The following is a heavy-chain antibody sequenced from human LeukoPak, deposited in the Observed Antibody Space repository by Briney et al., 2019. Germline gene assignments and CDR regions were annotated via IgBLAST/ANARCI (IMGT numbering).Heavy chain of an antibody. CDR2: IRSKAYGGTT. CDR1: GFRFGDYG. J-gene: IGHJ4*02. Sequence: GGSLRLSCTASGFRFGDYGMSWVRQAPGKGLEWVGFIRSKAYGGTTEYAASVKGRFSISRDDSKSIAYLQMNSLKTEDTAVYYCSRDYWGYSYGYSNYWGQGTLVTVSS. V-gene: IGHV3-49*04. D-gene: IGHD5-18*01. CDR3: SRDYWGYSYGYSNY.